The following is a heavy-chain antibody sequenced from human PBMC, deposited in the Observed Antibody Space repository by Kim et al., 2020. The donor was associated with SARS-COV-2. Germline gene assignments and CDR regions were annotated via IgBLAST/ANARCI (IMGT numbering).Heavy chain of an antibody. V-gene: IGHV3-30-3*01. CDR3: ARDMRPSGPFYYYYYGMDV. CDR2: ISYDGSNE. CDR1: GFTFRNYA. Sequence: GGSLRLSCIASGFTFRNYAMHWVRQAPGKGLEWVALISYDGSNEYYADSVKGRFTISRDSSKNTLYLQMKSLRGEDTAIYYCARDMRPSGPFYYYYYGMDVWGQGTTVTVSS. D-gene: IGHD3-10*01. J-gene: IGHJ6*02.